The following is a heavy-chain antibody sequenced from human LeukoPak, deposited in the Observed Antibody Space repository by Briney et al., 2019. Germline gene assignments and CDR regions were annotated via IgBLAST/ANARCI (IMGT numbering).Heavy chain of an antibody. D-gene: IGHD3/OR15-3a*01. Sequence: GGSLRLSCAASGFTFNTHSMNWVRQAPGKGLAWVAFIRYDSRIIHYADSVKGRFTISRDNSKNTVFLQMNSLKIEDTAVYYCAKNDYGTDSDFYYMDFWGKGTKVTVSS. CDR1: GFTFNTHS. V-gene: IGHV3-30*02. CDR3: AKNDYGTDSDFYYMDF. CDR2: IRYDSRII. J-gene: IGHJ6*03.